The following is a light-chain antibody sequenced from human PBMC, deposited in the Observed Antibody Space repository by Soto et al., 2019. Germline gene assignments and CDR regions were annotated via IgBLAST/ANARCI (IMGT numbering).Light chain of an antibody. CDR3: QQHNNWPSWT. J-gene: IGKJ1*01. V-gene: IGKV3-15*01. CDR1: QSVSSN. CDR2: GAS. Sequence: EIVMTQSPATLPVSPGERATLSCRASQSVSSNLAWYQQKPGQAPRLLIYGASTRATGIPARFSGSGSGTEFTLTISSLQSEDFAVYYCQQHNNWPSWTFGQGTKVEIK.